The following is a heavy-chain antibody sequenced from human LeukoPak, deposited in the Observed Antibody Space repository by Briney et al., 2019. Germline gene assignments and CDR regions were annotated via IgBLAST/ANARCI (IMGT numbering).Heavy chain of an antibody. D-gene: IGHD2-2*01. CDR3: AKDLRRYCSSTSCSIPDY. J-gene: IGHJ4*02. CDR2: ISYDGSNK. Sequence: PGGSPRLSCAASGFTFSSYGMHWVRQAPGKGLEWVAVISYDGSNKYYADSVKGRFTISRDNSKNTLYLQMNSLRAEDTAVYYCAKDLRRYCSSTSCSIPDYWGQGTLVTVSS. CDR1: GFTFSSYG. V-gene: IGHV3-30*18.